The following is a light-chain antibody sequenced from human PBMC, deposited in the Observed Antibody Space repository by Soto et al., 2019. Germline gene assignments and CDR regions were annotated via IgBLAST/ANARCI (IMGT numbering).Light chain of an antibody. Sequence: DIQMTQSPSSLSASVGDRVTITCRASQGISSWLAWYQQKPEKAPKSLIYAASSLQSGVPSKFRGSGSGTDCTLTLSSLKPEDLATYYCQQYNSYPLTVGQGTRLAIK. V-gene: IGKV1D-16*01. CDR1: QGISSW. CDR2: AAS. CDR3: QQYNSYPLT. J-gene: IGKJ5*01.